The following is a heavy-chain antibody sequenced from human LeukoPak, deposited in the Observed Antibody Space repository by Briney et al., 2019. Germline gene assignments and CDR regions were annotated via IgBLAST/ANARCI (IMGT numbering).Heavy chain of an antibody. CDR1: GYTFTDYY. CDR3: ARDDSTTSDYYYYYYMDV. D-gene: IGHD6-6*01. J-gene: IGHJ6*03. V-gene: IGHV1-2*02. CDR2: INPNSGGT. Sequence: GASVKVSCKASGYTFTDYYMHWVRQAPGQGLEWMGWINPNSGGTNYAQKFQGRVTMTRDTSISTAYMELSRLRSDDTAVYYCARDDSTTSDYYYYYYMDVWGKGTTVTVSS.